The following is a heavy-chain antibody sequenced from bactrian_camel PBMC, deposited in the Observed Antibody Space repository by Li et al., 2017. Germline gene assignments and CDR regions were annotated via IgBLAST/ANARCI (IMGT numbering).Heavy chain of an antibody. CDR1: GFAFSDYP. CDR3: LVGFDY. J-gene: IGHJ4*01. V-gene: IGHV3S40*01. Sequence: VQLVESGGDLVQPGGSLRLSCAASGFAFSDYPFTWVRQVPGKGLEWVASVNSRSITDYPKSVMGRFTISRDNARNTIDLQMNSLAIEDTAMYYCLVGFDYWGQGTQVTVS. D-gene: IGHD2*01. CDR2: VNSRSIT.